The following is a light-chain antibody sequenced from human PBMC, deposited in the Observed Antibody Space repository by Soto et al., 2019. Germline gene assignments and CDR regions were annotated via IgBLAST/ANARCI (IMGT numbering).Light chain of an antibody. CDR3: QQRSNWHLT. Sequence: NLVTHSPSPPSFFPRGRATPSPRASQSVSNYLAWYQQKPGQTPRLLIYDASNRASGIPARFSGSGSGTDFTLTISNLEPEDFAVYYCQQRSNWHLTFGGGTKV. V-gene: IGKV3-11*01. CDR1: QSVSNY. J-gene: IGKJ4*01. CDR2: DAS.